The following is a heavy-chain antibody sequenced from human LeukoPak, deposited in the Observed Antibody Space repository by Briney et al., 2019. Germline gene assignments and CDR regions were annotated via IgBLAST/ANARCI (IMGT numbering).Heavy chain of an antibody. D-gene: IGHD3-16*02. CDR1: GYTFTGYY. CDR3: AREAEGRTYYDYVWGSYRHYYFDY. V-gene: IGHV1-2*02. J-gene: IGHJ4*02. CDR2: INPNSGGT. Sequence: GASVKVSCKASGYTFTGYYMHWVRQAPGQGLEWMGWINPNSGGTNYAQKFQGRVTMTRDTSISTAYMELSSLRSEDTAVYYCAREAEGRTYYDYVWGSYRHYYFDYWGQGTLVTVSS.